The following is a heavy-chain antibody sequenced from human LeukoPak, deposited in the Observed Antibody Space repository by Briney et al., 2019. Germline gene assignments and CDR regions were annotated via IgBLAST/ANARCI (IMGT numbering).Heavy chain of an antibody. CDR3: ARESIAVAGTNVFDY. Sequence: TGGSLRLSCAVSGFTFSSYGMNWVRQAPGKGLEWVSYISSSGSTIYYADSVKGRFTISRDNAKNSLYLQMNSLRAEDTAVYYCARESIAVAGTNVFDYWGQGTLVTVSS. V-gene: IGHV3-48*04. CDR1: GFTFSSYG. D-gene: IGHD6-19*01. J-gene: IGHJ4*02. CDR2: ISSSGSTI.